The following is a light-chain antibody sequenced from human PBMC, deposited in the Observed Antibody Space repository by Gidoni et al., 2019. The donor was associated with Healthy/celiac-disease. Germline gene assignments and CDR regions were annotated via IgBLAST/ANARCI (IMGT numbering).Light chain of an antibody. V-gene: IGKV3-11*01. CDR2: DAS. Sequence: MLLTPSPATLSLSPGERATLSCRASQSVSSYLAWYQQKPGQAPRLLIYDASNRATGIPARFRGSGSGTDFTLTISSLEPEDFSVYYCQQRSNWPITFGQGTRLEIK. CDR1: QSVSSY. J-gene: IGKJ5*01. CDR3: QQRSNWPIT.